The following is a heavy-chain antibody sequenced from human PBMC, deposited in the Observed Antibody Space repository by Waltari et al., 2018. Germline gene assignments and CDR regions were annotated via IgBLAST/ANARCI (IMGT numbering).Heavy chain of an antibody. Sequence: QLQLQESGPGLVKPSETLSLTCTVSGGSIRSSSYYWGWIRQPPGKGLEWIGSIYYSGSTYYNPSLKSRVTISVDTSKNQFSLKLSSVTAADTAVYYCARRTGDLGQGGFDYWGQGTLVTVSS. D-gene: IGHD3-16*01. CDR3: ARRTGDLGQGGFDY. CDR2: IYYSGST. CDR1: GGSIRSSSYY. J-gene: IGHJ4*02. V-gene: IGHV4-39*01.